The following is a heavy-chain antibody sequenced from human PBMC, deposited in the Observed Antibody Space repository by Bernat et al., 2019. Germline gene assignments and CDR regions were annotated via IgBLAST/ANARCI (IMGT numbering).Heavy chain of an antibody. D-gene: IGHD6-19*01. CDR1: GYTFTSYA. J-gene: IGHJ3*02. V-gene: IGHV1-3*01. CDR2: INAGNGNT. Sequence: QVQLVQSGAEVKKPGASVKVSCKASGYTFTSYAMHWVRQAPGQRLEWMGWINAGNGNTKYSQKFQDRVTITRDTSASTAYMELSSLRSEDTAVYYCARAQWLVTGAFDIWGQGTMVTVSS. CDR3: ARAQWLVTGAFDI.